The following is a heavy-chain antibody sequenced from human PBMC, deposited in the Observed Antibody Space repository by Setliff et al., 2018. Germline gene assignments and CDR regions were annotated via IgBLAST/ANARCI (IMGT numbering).Heavy chain of an antibody. Sequence: SETLSLTCTVSGGSISSGDHYWSWIRQPAGKGLEWIGRIHASGSTNYNPSLKSRVTISVDTSKNQFSLKLTSVTAADTAVYSCARSGDYGSGRLSPCGQGTLVTVSS. CDR3: ARSGDYGSGRLSP. CDR1: GGSISSGDHY. V-gene: IGHV4-61*02. J-gene: IGHJ5*02. CDR2: IHASGST. D-gene: IGHD3-10*01.